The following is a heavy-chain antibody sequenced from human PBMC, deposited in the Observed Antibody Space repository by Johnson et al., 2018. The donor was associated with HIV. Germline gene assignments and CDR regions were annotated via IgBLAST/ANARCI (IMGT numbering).Heavy chain of an antibody. D-gene: IGHD6-19*01. CDR2: IWYDGSNK. J-gene: IGHJ3*02. CDR1: GFTFSSYG. V-gene: IGHV3-33*01. Sequence: QVQLVESGGGVVQPGRSLRLSCAASGFTFSSYGMHWVRQAPGKGLEWVAVIWYDGSNKYYADSVKGRFTISRDNAKNSLYLQMNSLRAEDTAVYYCARDLPDSGWFSYDAFDIWGQGTMVTVSS. CDR3: ARDLPDSGWFSYDAFDI.